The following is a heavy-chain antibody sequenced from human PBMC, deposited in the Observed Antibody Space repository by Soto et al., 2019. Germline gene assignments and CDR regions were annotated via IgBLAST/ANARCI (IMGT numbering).Heavy chain of an antibody. J-gene: IGHJ6*02. Sequence: QVQLQQWGAGLLKPSETLSLTCVVNGGSFSGYYWSWVRQPPGKGLEWIGEINHSGITDSSPSLKSRVTIAVDACRSELSLNMTSVAAADTAVYYCARGRSSVPDRRGIGYYGLDVWGQGTTVTVS. D-gene: IGHD3-3*01. CDR3: ARGRSSVPDRRGIGYYGLDV. CDR2: INHSGIT. CDR1: GGSFSGYY. V-gene: IGHV4-34*01.